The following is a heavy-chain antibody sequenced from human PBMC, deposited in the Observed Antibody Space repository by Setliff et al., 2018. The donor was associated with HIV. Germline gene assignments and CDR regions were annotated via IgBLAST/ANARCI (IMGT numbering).Heavy chain of an antibody. CDR2: VKQDGTET. CDR3: ARWGSGSYERVFDY. J-gene: IGHJ4*02. Sequence: GALRLSCAASGFRFRSYWMCWVRQAPGKGLESVANVKQDGTETLYVDSVKGRFTISRDNANNLVYLQMNSLRVEDTAVYFCARWGSGSYERVFDYWGQGMLVTVSS. V-gene: IGHV3-7*01. CDR1: GFRFRSYW. D-gene: IGHD1-26*01.